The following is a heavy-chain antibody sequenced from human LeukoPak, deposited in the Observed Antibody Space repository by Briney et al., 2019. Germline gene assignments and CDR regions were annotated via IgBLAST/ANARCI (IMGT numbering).Heavy chain of an antibody. V-gene: IGHV4-34*01. D-gene: IGHD6-6*01. CDR1: GGSFSGYY. J-gene: IGHJ6*03. CDR3: AREYSRFYYYYMDV. CDR2: ISDSGST. Sequence: KPSETPSLTCAVYGGSFSGYYWSWIRQPPGKGLEWIGEISDSGSTNYNPSLKSRVTISVDTSKNQFSLKLSSVTAADTAVYYCAREYSRFYYYYMDVWGKGTTVTVSS.